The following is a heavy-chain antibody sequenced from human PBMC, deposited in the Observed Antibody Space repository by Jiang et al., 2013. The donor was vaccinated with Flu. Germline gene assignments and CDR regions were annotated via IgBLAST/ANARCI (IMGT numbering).Heavy chain of an antibody. CDR2: ISGSGGST. V-gene: IGHV3-23*01. J-gene: IGHJ6*01. CDR3: ARGSSNYY. D-gene: IGHD2-15*01. Sequence: VQLLESGEAWYSLGVPSRLSCAASGFTFSQLCHELGPPGSREGAEWVSAISGSGGSTYYADSVKGRFTISRDNSKNTLYLQMNSLRAEDTAVYYCARGSSNYY. CDR1: GFTFSQLC.